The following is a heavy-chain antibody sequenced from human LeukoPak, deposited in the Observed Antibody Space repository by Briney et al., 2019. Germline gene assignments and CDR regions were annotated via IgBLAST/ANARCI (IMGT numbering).Heavy chain of an antibody. CDR3: ARDSGRHGFDY. V-gene: IGHV3-48*03. CDR2: ISSSGSTI. CDR1: GFTFSSYE. D-gene: IGHD3-10*01. Sequence: GGSLRLSCAASGFTFSSYEMNWVRQAPGKGLEWVSYISSSGSTIYYADSVKGRFTISRDNAKNSLYLQMNSLRAEGTAVYYCARDSGRHGFDYWGQGTLVTVSS. J-gene: IGHJ4*02.